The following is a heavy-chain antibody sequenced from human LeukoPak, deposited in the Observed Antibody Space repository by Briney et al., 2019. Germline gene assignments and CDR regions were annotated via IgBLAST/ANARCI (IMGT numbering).Heavy chain of an antibody. CDR2: INHSGST. D-gene: IGHD2-2*02. CDR3: ARVVPAAIPWFDP. J-gene: IGHJ5*02. Sequence: PSETLSLTCAVYGGSLSGYYWSWIRQPPGKGLEWIGEINHSGSTNYNPSLKSRVTISVDTSKNQFSLKLSSVTAADTAVYYCARVVPAAIPWFDPWGQGTLVTVSS. CDR1: GGSLSGYY. V-gene: IGHV4-34*01.